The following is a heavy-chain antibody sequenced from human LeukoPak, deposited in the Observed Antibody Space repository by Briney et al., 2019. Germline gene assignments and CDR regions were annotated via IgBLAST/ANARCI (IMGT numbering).Heavy chain of an antibody. CDR3: ARGGPHDPHDY. Sequence: GGSLRLSCAASGFTFSSYSMNWVRQAPEKGLEWVSSISSSSSYIYYADSVKGRFTISRDNAKNSLYLQMNSLRAEDTAVYYCARGGPHDPHDYWGQGTLVTVSS. V-gene: IGHV3-21*01. CDR1: GFTFSSYS. J-gene: IGHJ4*02. CDR2: ISSSSSYI. D-gene: IGHD3-16*01.